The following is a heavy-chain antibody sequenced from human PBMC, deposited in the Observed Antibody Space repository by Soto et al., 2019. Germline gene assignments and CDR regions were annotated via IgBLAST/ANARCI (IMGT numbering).Heavy chain of an antibody. D-gene: IGHD2-15*01. V-gene: IGHV1-2*04. CDR2: INPNSGGT. CDR1: GYTFTGYY. CDR3: ARASTPNYCSGGSCYSDDNYWFDP. J-gene: IGHJ5*02. Sequence: ASVKVSCKASGYTFTGYYMHWVRQAPGQGLEWMGWINPNSGGTNYAQKFQGWVTMTRDTSISTAYMELNRLRSDDTAVYYCARASTPNYCSGGSCYSDDNYWFDPWGQGTLVTVSS.